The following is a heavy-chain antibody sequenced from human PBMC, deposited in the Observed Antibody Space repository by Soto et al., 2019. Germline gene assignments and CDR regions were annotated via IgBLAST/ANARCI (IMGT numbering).Heavy chain of an antibody. CDR3: ARDLTLYDFWSGYYYYYGMDV. Sequence: GGSLRLSCAASGFTFSSYGMHWVRQAPGKGLEWVAVIWYDGSNKYYADSVKGRFTISRDNSKNTLYLQMNSLRADDTAVYYCARDLTLYDFWSGYYYYYGMDVWGQGTTVTVSS. D-gene: IGHD3-3*01. J-gene: IGHJ6*02. CDR1: GFTFSSYG. CDR2: IWYDGSNK. V-gene: IGHV3-33*01.